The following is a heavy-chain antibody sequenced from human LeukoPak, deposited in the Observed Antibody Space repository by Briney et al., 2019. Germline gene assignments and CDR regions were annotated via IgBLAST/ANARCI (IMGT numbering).Heavy chain of an antibody. D-gene: IGHD3-3*01. Sequence: KPSETLSLTCTVSGGSISSYYWSWIRQPPGKGLEWIGYIYYSGSTNYNPSLKSRVTISVDTSKNQFSLKLSSVTAADTAVYYCARVRYDLWSGYSDYWGQGTLVTVSS. CDR2: IYYSGST. CDR3: ARVRYDLWSGYSDY. CDR1: GGSISSYY. V-gene: IGHV4-59*01. J-gene: IGHJ4*02.